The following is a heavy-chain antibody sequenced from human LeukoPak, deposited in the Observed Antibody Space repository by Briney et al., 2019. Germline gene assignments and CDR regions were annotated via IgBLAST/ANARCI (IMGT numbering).Heavy chain of an antibody. D-gene: IGHD6-19*01. CDR3: ARVGSSGSILYFDY. CDR2: ISSSGSTI. J-gene: IGHJ4*02. CDR1: GFTFSDYY. Sequence: GGSLRLSCAASGFTFSDYYMSWIRQAPGKGLEWVSYISSSGSTIYYADSVKGRFTISRDNAKNSLYLQMNSLRAEDTAVCYCARVGSSGSILYFDYWGQGTLVTVSS. V-gene: IGHV3-11*01.